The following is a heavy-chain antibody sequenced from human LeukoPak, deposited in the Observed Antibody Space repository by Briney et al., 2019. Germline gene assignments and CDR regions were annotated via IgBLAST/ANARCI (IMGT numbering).Heavy chain of an antibody. CDR2: ISGSGGST. CDR3: ATPLLWFGESTPWGAFDI. J-gene: IGHJ3*02. CDR1: GFPFSSYA. V-gene: IGHV3-23*01. Sequence: GGSLRLSCAASGFPFSSYAMSWVRQAPGKGLEWVSAISGSGGSTYYADSVKGRFTISRDNSKNTLYLQMNSLRAEDTAVYYCATPLLWFGESTPWGAFDIWGQGTMVTVSS. D-gene: IGHD3-10*01.